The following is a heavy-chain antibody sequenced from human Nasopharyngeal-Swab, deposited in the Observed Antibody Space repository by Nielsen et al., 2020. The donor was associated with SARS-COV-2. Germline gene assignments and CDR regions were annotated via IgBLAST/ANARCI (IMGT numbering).Heavy chain of an antibody. CDR3: VRGSYGHYDP. D-gene: IGHD4-17*01. V-gene: IGHV3-21*06. CDR1: GFTFSSYT. J-gene: IGHJ5*02. Sequence: SCAASGFTFSSYTMNWVRQAPGKGLEWVSSISPTSDYIYYAESVKGRFTISRDNAKNSLFLQMNSLRAEETAIYYCVRGSYGHYDPWGQGALITVSS. CDR2: ISPTSDYI.